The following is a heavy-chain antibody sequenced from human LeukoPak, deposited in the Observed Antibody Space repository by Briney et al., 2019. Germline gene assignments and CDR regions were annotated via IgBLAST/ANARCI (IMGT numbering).Heavy chain of an antibody. J-gene: IGHJ4*02. CDR3: AGSSYSSGWDGY. CDR2: ISAYNAKT. D-gene: IGHD6-19*01. CDR1: GDTFTNYA. V-gene: IGHV1-18*01. Sequence: GASVKVSCKASGDTFTNYAFSWVRQAPGQGLEWMGWISAYNAKTSYAQKFQGRVTMTTDTSTSTSYMELRTLRSDDAAVYYCAGSSYSSGWDGYWGQGTLVTVSS.